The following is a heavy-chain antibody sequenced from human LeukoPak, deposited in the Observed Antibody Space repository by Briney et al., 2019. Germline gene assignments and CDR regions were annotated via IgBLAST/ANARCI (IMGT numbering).Heavy chain of an antibody. D-gene: IGHD4-23*01. Sequence: PSETLSLTCTVSGGSISRYYWSWIRQPAGQGLEWIGRIYTSGSTNYNPSLKSRVTMSVDTSKNQYSLKLSSVTAADAAVYYCARDFSPTVVTRDAFDIWGQGTMVTVSS. CDR1: GGSISRYY. CDR2: IYTSGST. CDR3: ARDFSPTVVTRDAFDI. V-gene: IGHV4-4*07. J-gene: IGHJ3*02.